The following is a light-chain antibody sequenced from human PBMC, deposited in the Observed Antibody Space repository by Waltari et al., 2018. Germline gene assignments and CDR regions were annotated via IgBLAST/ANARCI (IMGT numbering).Light chain of an antibody. CDR3: QQTYSTPRT. CDR2: AAS. V-gene: IGKV1-39*01. CDR1: QTISSY. J-gene: IGKJ1*01. Sequence: DIQMTQSPSSLSASVGDRVSITCRTSQTISSYLNWYKQKPGKAPNLLIYAASSLQIGVPSRFSGSGSGTDFTLTISSLQSEDFATYYCQQTYSTPRTFGQGTKVEVK.